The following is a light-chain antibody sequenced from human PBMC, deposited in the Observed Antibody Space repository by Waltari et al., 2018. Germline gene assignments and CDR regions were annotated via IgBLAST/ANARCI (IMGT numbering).Light chain of an antibody. V-gene: IGKV1-5*03. CDR3: QQYNSYST. CDR1: QSVSVW. Sequence: DVQMTQSPSTLSASVGDRVTITCRASQSVSVWLAWYQQKREKVPKLLIYAASSLESGVSSRFSGSGSGTEFTLTISGLQHDDFATYYCQQYNSYSTFGQGTKVEIK. CDR2: AAS. J-gene: IGKJ1*01.